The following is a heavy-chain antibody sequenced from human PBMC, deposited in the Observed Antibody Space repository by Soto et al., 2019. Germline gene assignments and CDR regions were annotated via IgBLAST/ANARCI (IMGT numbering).Heavy chain of an antibody. CDR1: GGTFSSYA. Sequence: QVQLVQSGAEVKKPGSSVKASCKASGGTFSSYAISWVRQAPGQGLEWMGGIIPIFGTANYAQKFQGRVTITADESTSTAYMGLSSLRSEDTAVYYCARDQIVGATRWFDPWGQGTLVTVSS. CDR2: IIPIFGTA. V-gene: IGHV1-69*01. D-gene: IGHD1-26*01. J-gene: IGHJ5*02. CDR3: ARDQIVGATRWFDP.